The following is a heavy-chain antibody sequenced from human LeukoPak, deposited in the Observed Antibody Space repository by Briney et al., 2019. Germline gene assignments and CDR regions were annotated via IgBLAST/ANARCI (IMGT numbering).Heavy chain of an antibody. CDR1: GYTFISYD. D-gene: IGHD3-10*01. Sequence: ASVKVSCKASGYTFISYDINWVRQATGQGLEWMGWMNPNSGNTGYAQKFQGRVTITRNTSISTAYMELSSLRSEDTAVYYCAKGAARHYGSGSEAFDIWGQGTMVTVSS. J-gene: IGHJ3*02. CDR2: MNPNSGNT. CDR3: AKGAARHYGSGSEAFDI. V-gene: IGHV1-8*01.